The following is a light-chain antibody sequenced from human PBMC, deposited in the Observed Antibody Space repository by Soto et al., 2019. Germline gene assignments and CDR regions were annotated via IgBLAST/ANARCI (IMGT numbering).Light chain of an antibody. V-gene: IGKV1-5*03. J-gene: IGKJ1*01. Sequence: DIQMNQSPSTLSASVGDRVTITCRASQSISSWLTWYQQKAGQAPKLLIYKASIVESGVPSRFSGSGSGTEFTLTISSLQPDDSATYYCQQYSYFATFGQGTRVEVK. CDR1: QSISSW. CDR3: QQYSYFAT. CDR2: KAS.